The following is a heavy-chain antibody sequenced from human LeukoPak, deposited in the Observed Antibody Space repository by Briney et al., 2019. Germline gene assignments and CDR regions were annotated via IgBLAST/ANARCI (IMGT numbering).Heavy chain of an antibody. CDR3: AVQLEMGDWLDP. J-gene: IGHJ5*02. V-gene: IGHV1-2*02. D-gene: IGHD1-1*01. CDR2: INPNSGGT. Sequence: GASVKVSCKASGYTFTGYYMHWVRQAPGQGLEWMGWINPNSGGTNYAQKFQGRVTMTRDTSISTAYMELSRLRPDDTAVYYCAVQLEMGDWLDPWGQGTLVTVSS. CDR1: GYTFTGYY.